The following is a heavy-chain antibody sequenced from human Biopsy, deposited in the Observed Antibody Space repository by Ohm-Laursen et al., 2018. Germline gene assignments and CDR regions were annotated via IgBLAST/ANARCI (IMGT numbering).Heavy chain of an antibody. V-gene: IGHV1-69*01. Sequence: SVKVSCTASGGAFTNYAINWVRQAPGHGLEWMGGIITVSETAGYAERFQGRVTITADVTTTTAYMDLGGLRSEDTAVYYCVAYPSSGFFENNDDFAMDVWGQGTTVIVSS. J-gene: IGHJ6*02. CDR1: GGAFTNYA. CDR3: VAYPSSGFFENNDDFAMDV. CDR2: IITVSETA. D-gene: IGHD6-19*01.